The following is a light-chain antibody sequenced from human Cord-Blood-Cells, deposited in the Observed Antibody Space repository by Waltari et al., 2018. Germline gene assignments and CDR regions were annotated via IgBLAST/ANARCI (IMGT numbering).Light chain of an antibody. Sequence: QSALTQPASVSGSPGQSITISCTGTSSDVGSYNLVSWYQQHPGKAPKLMIYEGSKRPSVVSNRVSVSKSGNTASLTISGLQAEDEADYYCCSYAGSSTFVVFGGGTKLTVL. CDR1: SSDVGSYNL. CDR2: EGS. J-gene: IGLJ2*01. CDR3: CSYAGSSTFVV. V-gene: IGLV2-23*01.